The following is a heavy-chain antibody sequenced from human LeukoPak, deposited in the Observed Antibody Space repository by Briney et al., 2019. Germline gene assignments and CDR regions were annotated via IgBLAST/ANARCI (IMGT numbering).Heavy chain of an antibody. D-gene: IGHD3-3*01. CDR3: AKTLRDLEWLTGELDV. CDR2: IGGSGSDT. V-gene: IGHV3-23*01. J-gene: IGHJ6*02. Sequence: GGSLRLSCAASGFTFSSYAMSWVRQTPGKGLEWVSAIGGSGSDTSYTDSVKGRFTISRDNSKSTLYLQMNSLRAEDTAVYHCAKTLRDLEWLTGELDVWGQGTAVTVSS. CDR1: GFTFSSYA.